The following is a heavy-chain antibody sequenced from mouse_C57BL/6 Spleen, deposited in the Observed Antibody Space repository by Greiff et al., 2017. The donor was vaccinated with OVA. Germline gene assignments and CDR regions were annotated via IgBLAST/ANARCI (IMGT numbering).Heavy chain of an antibody. CDR2: IHPNSGST. Sequence: QVQLQQPGAELVKPGASVKLSCKASGYTFTSYWMHWVKQRPGQGLEWIGMIHPNSGSTNYNEKFKSKATLTVAKASSTAYMQLISLTSEDSAVYYGAILGYDYDGQDYWGQGTSVTVSS. D-gene: IGHD2-4*01. J-gene: IGHJ4*01. CDR3: AILGYDYDGQDY. CDR1: GYTFTSYW. V-gene: IGHV1-64*01.